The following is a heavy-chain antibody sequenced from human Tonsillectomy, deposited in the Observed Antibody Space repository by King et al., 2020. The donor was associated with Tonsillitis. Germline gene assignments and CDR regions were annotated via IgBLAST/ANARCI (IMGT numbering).Heavy chain of an antibody. CDR1: GLTFSDYA. CDR2: ISGTTGST. J-gene: IGHJ3*02. CDR3: AKGRGAFDI. Sequence: VQLVESGGGLVQRGGSLRLSCAASGLTFSDYAMTWVRQAPGKGLEWVSTISGTTGSTYYADSVKARFTISRDNSKNTLYLQVNSLRAGDTALYYCAKGRGAFDIWGQGTMVTVSS. V-gene: IGHV3-23*04. D-gene: IGHD3-10*01.